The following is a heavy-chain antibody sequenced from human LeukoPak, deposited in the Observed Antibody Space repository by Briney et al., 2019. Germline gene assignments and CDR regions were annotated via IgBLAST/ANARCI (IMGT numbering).Heavy chain of an antibody. CDR2: ISGSGGNT. D-gene: IGHD2-15*01. CDR1: GFTFGSYA. CDR3: AKVTCRGEGYCSGGSCYCLGYFDY. Sequence: GGSLRLSCAASGFTFGSYAMSWVRQAPGKGLEWVSAISGSGGNTYYADSVKGRFTISRDNSKNTLYLQMNSLRAEDTAVYYCAKVTCRGEGYCSGGSCYCLGYFDYWGQGTLVTVSS. J-gene: IGHJ4*02. V-gene: IGHV3-23*01.